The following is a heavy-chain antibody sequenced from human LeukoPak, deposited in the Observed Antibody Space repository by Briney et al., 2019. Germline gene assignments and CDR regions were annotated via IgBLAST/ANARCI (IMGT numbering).Heavy chain of an antibody. D-gene: IGHD5-12*01. CDR1: GFNFIDYS. CDR3: ARDHRYAFDN. CDR2: IGISSGNT. V-gene: IGHV3-48*01. Sequence: GGSLRLSCAASGFNFIDYSMNWVRQAPGKGLEWTSYIGISSGNTKYADSVKGRFTISRDKARNSLYLQMNSLRVEDTAMYYCARDHRYAFDNWGHGTLVTVSS. J-gene: IGHJ4*01.